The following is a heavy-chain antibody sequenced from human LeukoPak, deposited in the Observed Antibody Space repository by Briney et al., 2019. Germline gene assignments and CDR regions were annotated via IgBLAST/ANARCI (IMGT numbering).Heavy chain of an antibody. V-gene: IGHV4-59*01. CDR3: ARAGGRWLPTNFDY. J-gene: IGHJ4*02. CDR2: IYYSGST. Sequence: SETLSLTCTVSGGSISSYYWSWIRQPPGKGLEWIGYIYYSGSTNYNPSLKSRVTISVDTSKNQFSLKLSSVTAADTAVCYCARAGGRWLPTNFDYWGQGTLVTVSS. CDR1: GGSISSYY. D-gene: IGHD5-12*01.